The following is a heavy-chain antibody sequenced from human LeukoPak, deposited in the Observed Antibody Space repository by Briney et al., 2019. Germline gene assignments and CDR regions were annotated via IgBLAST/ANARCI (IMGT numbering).Heavy chain of an antibody. CDR3: ARDRSTVAGIDY. Sequence: GGSLRLSCAASGFTFSTYWMAWVRQAPGKGLEWVATIKPDGGDKYYVDSVKGRFTISRGNARNSLFLQMNSLRAEDTAVYYCARDRSTVAGIDYWGQGTLVTVSS. V-gene: IGHV3-7*01. J-gene: IGHJ4*02. CDR2: IKPDGGDK. D-gene: IGHD6-19*01. CDR1: GFTFSTYW.